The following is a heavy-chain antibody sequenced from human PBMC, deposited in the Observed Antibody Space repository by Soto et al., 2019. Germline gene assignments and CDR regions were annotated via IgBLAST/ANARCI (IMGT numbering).Heavy chain of an antibody. J-gene: IGHJ6*02. Sequence: SVKVSCKASGFTFTSSAVQWVRQARGQRLEWIGWIVAGSGNTNYAQKFQERVTITRDMSTSTAYMELGSLTSDDTAVYYCAKNGQLPYYYYGMDVWGQGTTVTVSS. CDR3: AKNGQLPYYYYGMDV. CDR2: IVAGSGNT. CDR1: GFTFTSSA. D-gene: IGHD1-26*01. V-gene: IGHV1-58*01.